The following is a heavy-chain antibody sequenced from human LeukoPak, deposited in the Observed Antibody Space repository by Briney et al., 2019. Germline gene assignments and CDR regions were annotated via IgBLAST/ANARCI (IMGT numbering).Heavy chain of an antibody. V-gene: IGHV4-4*09. CDR3: VRSGVTIFGVVDMDV. J-gene: IGHJ6*03. Sequence: SETLSLTCTVSGGSISSYYWSWIRQPPGKGLEWIGYIYTSGSTNYNPSLKSRVTISVDTSKNQFSLKLSSVTAADTAVYYCVRSGVTIFGVVDMDVWGKGTTVTVYS. CDR2: IYTSGST. D-gene: IGHD3-3*01. CDR1: GGSISSYY.